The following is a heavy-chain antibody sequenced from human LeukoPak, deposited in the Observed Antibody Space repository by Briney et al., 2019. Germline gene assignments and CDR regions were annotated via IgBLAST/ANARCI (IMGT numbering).Heavy chain of an antibody. Sequence: GGSRRLSCAASGFTVSSDYMTWVRQAPGKGLEWVSVIYSGGRTYYADSVKGRFTISRDTSKNTLYLQMNSLRAEDTAVYYCAREGVTTSAYMDVWGKGTTVTVSS. CDR1: GFTVSSDY. CDR2: IYSGGRT. D-gene: IGHD4-11*01. J-gene: IGHJ6*03. CDR3: AREGVTTSAYMDV. V-gene: IGHV3-66*02.